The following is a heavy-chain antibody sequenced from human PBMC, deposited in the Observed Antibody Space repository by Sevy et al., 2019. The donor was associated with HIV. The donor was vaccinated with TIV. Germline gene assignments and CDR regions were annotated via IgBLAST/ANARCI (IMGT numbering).Heavy chain of an antibody. CDR3: TRHGLRGYSYGLFDN. V-gene: IGHV4-39*01. CDR2: FDYSGTT. D-gene: IGHD5-18*01. J-gene: IGHJ4*02. Sequence: SETLSLTCIVSGGSISSSFYYWGWIRQAPGKGLEWMGSFDYSGTTNYNPSLKSQVTPSVDTSKNQFSLRLSSVTATETAVYYCTRHGLRGYSYGLFDNWGQGTLVTVSS. CDR1: GGSISSSFYY.